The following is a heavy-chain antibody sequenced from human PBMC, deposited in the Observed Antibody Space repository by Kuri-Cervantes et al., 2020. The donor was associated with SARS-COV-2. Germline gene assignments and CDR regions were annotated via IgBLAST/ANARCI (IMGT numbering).Heavy chain of an antibody. CDR3: ARVPAIVVVPAAIVDWYFDL. D-gene: IGHD2-2*01. CDR2: ISAYNGNT. V-gene: IGHV1-18*01. Sequence: ASVKVSCKVSGYTLTELSMHWVRQAPGKGLEWMGWISAYNGNTNYAQKLQGRVTMTTDTSTSTAYMELRSLRSEDTAVYYCARVPAIVVVPAAIVDWYFDLWGRGTLVTVSS. J-gene: IGHJ2*01. CDR1: GYTLTELS.